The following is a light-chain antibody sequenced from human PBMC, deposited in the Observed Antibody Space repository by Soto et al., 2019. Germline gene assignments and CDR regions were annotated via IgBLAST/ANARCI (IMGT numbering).Light chain of an antibody. V-gene: IGKV3-20*01. CDR3: QQYGSSPIT. CDR2: GAS. CDR1: QSVSSSF. Sequence: EIVLTQSPGTLCLSPGERATLSCRANQSVSSSFLAWSQQKPGQAPRLLIYGASSRATGIPDRFSGSGSGTDLTLSISRLEPEDFAVYYCQQYGSSPITFGQGTRLEIK. J-gene: IGKJ5*01.